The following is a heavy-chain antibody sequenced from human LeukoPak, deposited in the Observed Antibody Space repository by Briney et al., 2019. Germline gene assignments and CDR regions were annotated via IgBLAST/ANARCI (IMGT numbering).Heavy chain of an antibody. D-gene: IGHD1-1*01. CDR3: AKQRATGAGTDTRYFDY. Sequence: GGSLRLSCAASGFTFRSFGMTWVRQAPGKGLEWVSGITASSGTAYYADSVKGRFTISRDNSKNTLYLQMHSLRTEDTAVYYCAKQRATGAGTDTRYFDYWGQGSLVTVSS. V-gene: IGHV3-23*01. CDR2: ITASSGTA. J-gene: IGHJ4*02. CDR1: GFTFRSFG.